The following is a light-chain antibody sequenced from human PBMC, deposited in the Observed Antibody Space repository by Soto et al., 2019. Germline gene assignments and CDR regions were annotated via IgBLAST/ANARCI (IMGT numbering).Light chain of an antibody. CDR3: QQYGSAAPTT. CDR1: QSVSGN. Sequence: EIRVTQSLATLSVCKGERATLSCWASQSVSGNLAWYKQKPGQAPSLLNDGASTRPTGIPARFSGSRSGTEFTLTISSLQSEDFAVYYCQQYGSAAPTTFGQGTKVDIK. V-gene: IGKV3-15*01. CDR2: GAS. J-gene: IGKJ1*01.